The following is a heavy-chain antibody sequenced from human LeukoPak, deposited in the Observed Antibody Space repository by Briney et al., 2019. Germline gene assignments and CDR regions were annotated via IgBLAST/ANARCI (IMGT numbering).Heavy chain of an antibody. J-gene: IGHJ4*02. Sequence: ASVKVSCKASGYTFTGYYMHWVRQAPGQGLVWLGRINPKTGGSNYAQKFQGRVTMTSDTSTSTAYMELSRLNSDDTAVYYCATLVSGINYWGQGTLVTVSS. D-gene: IGHD1-20*01. V-gene: IGHV1-2*06. CDR2: INPKTGGS. CDR3: ATLVSGINY. CDR1: GYTFTGYY.